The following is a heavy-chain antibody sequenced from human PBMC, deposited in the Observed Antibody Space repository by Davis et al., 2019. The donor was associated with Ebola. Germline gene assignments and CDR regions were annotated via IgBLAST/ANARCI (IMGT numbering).Heavy chain of an antibody. CDR2: GTSADT. CDR1: GFIFSTYV. V-gene: IGHV3-23*01. D-gene: IGHD2-2*01. CDR3: AKMTFQMLFVPPDY. J-gene: IGHJ4*02. Sequence: GESLKISCSASGFIFSTYVMSWVRQAPGKGLEWVSTYGTSADTYYADSVKGRFTISRDNSKSTLYLQMNSLRVEDTAVYFCAKMTFQMLFVPPDYWGQGTLVTVSS.